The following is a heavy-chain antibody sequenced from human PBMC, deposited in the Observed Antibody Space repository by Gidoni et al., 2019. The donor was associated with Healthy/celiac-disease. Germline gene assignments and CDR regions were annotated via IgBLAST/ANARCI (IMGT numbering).Heavy chain of an antibody. CDR3: VVVVGDAEEEPVFDY. V-gene: IGHV3-48*02. D-gene: IGHD2-2*01. Sequence: EVQLVESGGGLVQPGGSLRLSCAASGFTFSSYSMNWVRQAPGKGLEWVSYISSSSSTIYYADSVKGRFTISRDNAKNSLYLQMNSLRDEDTAVYYCVVVVGDAEEEPVFDYWGQGTLVTVSS. J-gene: IGHJ4*02. CDR2: ISSSSSTI. CDR1: GFTFSSYS.